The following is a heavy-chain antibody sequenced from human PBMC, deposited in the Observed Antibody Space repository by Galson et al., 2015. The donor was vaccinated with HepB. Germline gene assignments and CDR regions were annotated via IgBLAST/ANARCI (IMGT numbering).Heavy chain of an antibody. J-gene: IGHJ4*02. D-gene: IGHD6-19*01. V-gene: IGHV3-21*01. CDR1: GFTFSSYS. Sequence: SLRLSCAASGFTFSSYSMNWVRQAPGKGLEWVSSISSSRSYIYYAGSVKGRFTISRDNAKNSLYLQMNILRAEDTAVYYCAREISGWYPAGGYWGQGTLVTVSS. CDR2: ISSSRSYI. CDR3: AREISGWYPAGGY.